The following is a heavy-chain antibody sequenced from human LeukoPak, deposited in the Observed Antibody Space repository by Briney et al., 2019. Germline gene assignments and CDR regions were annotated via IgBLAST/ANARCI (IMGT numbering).Heavy chain of an antibody. Sequence: SETLSLTCAVYGGSFSGYYWSWIRQPPGKGLEWIGEINHSGSTNYNPSLKSRVTISVDTSKNQFSLKLSSVTAAATAVYYCARGRYSYGYSDYWGQGTLVTVSS. CDR2: INHSGST. CDR1: GGSFSGYY. V-gene: IGHV4-34*01. CDR3: ARGRYSYGYSDY. D-gene: IGHD5-18*01. J-gene: IGHJ4*02.